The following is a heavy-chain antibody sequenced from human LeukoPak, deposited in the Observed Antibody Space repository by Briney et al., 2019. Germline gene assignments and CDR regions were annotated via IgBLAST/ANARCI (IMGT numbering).Heavy chain of an antibody. J-gene: IGHJ4*02. V-gene: IGHV4-39*07. D-gene: IGHD2-15*01. CDR3: ARDRYCSGGSCYSDY. Sequence: SETLSLTCSVSDGSISSGYYYWAWIRQPPGKGPEWIGSIYYSGSTYYNPSLKSRVTISVDTSKNQFSLKLSSVTAADTAVYYCARDRYCSGGSCYSDYWGQGTLVTVSS. CDR1: DGSISSGYYY. CDR2: IYYSGST.